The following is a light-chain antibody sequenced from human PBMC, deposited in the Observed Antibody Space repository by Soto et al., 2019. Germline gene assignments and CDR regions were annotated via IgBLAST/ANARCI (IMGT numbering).Light chain of an antibody. J-gene: IGKJ1*01. Sequence: DIQMNQSPSSLSASVGDRVTITCRASQSISSYLNWYQQKPGKAPKLLIYAASSLQSGVPSRFSGSGSGTDFTLTISSLQPEDFATYYCQQSYSTPWTFGQGTKVAIK. V-gene: IGKV1-39*01. CDR3: QQSYSTPWT. CDR1: QSISSY. CDR2: AAS.